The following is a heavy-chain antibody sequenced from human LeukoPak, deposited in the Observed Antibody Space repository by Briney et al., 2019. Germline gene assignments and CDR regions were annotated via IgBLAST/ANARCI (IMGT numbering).Heavy chain of an antibody. V-gene: IGHV1-8*01. CDR3: ASAAVAGTETAY. D-gene: IGHD6-19*01. CDR2: INPNSGNT. J-gene: IGHJ4*02. CDR1: GYTFTSYD. Sequence: ASVKVSCKASGYTFTSYDINWVRQATGQGLEWMGWINPNSGNTGYAQKFQGRVTMTRNTSISTAYMELSSLRSEDTAVYYCASAAVAGTETAYWGQGTLVTVSS.